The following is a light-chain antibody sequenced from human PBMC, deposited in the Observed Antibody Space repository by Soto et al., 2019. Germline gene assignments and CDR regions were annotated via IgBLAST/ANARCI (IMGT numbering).Light chain of an antibody. J-gene: IGKJ1*01. CDR3: QQYNDNWT. Sequence: DIQMTQSPSTLSASVGDRDTNTCRASQSISSWLAWYQQKPGKAPRLLIYKASNLESGVPSRFSGSGSGTEFTLTISSLQPDDSATYYCQQYNDNWTFGQGTKVDIK. V-gene: IGKV1-5*03. CDR1: QSISSW. CDR2: KAS.